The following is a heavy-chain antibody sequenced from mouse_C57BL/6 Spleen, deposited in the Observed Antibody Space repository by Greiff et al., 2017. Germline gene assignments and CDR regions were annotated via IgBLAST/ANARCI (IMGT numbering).Heavy chain of an antibody. V-gene: IGHV5-4*01. CDR3: ARDRSNSGFDV. CDR1: GFTFSSYA. CDR2: ISDGGSYT. Sequence: EVKLVESGGGLVKPGGSLKLSCAASGFTFSSYAMSWVRQTPEKRLEWVATISDGGSYTYYPDNVKGRFTISRDNAKNNLYLQMSHLKSEDTAMYYCARDRSNSGFDVWGTGTTVTVSS. J-gene: IGHJ1*03. D-gene: IGHD3-1*01.